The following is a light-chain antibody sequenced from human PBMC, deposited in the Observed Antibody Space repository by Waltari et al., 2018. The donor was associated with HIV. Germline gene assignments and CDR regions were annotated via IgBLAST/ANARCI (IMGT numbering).Light chain of an antibody. CDR2: DVT. CDR1: SSDVGGYNY. CDR3: ISYAGSNTVI. J-gene: IGLJ2*01. Sequence: QSALTQPPSASGSPGQSVTISCTGTSSDVGGYNYVSWYQQHPGKAPKLLIYDVTKRPSGPPNRFSGSKSGNTASLTVSGLQAEDEADYYCISYAGSNTVIFGGGTKLTVL. V-gene: IGLV2-8*01.